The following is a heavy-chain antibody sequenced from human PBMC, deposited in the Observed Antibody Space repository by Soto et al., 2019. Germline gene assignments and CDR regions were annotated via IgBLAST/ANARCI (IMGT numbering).Heavy chain of an antibody. CDR3: ARATRGPSSGYYQLDY. Sequence: TSETLSLTCAVSGGSISSGGYSWSWIRQAPGKGLECIGYIYHSVSTYYNPSLKSRVTISVDRSKNQFSLKLNSVTAADTAVYYCARATRGPSSGYYQLDYWGQGTLVT. D-gene: IGHD3-22*01. CDR1: GGSISSGGYS. J-gene: IGHJ4*02. V-gene: IGHV4-30-2*01. CDR2: IYHSVST.